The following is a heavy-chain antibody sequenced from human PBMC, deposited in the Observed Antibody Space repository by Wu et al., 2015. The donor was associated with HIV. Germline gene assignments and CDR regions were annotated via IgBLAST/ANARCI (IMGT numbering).Heavy chain of an antibody. CDR1: GGTFSSYA. D-gene: IGHD3-22*01. Sequence: QVQLVQSGTEVKKPGSSVKVSCKASGGTFSSYAISWVRQAPGQGLEWMGGIIPIFGTANYAQKFQGRVTITTDGSTSTAYMELSSLRSEDTAVYYCARPSRTSTYYYDSSGHSDWGQGTLVTVSX. CDR3: ARPSRTSTYYYDSSGHSD. V-gene: IGHV1-69*05. J-gene: IGHJ4*02. CDR2: IIPIFGTA.